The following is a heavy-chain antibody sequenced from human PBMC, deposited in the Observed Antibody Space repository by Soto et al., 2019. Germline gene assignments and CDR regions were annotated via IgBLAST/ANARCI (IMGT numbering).Heavy chain of an antibody. Sequence: QVQLQESGPGLVKPSQTLSLTCTVSGGSISSGGYYWSWIRQHPGKGLEWIGYIYYSGSTNYNPSLKNRVTISVDTSKNQFSLKLSSVPAADTAVYYCARVRGGGPFDDWGQETLVTVAS. CDR3: ARVRGGGPFDD. CDR2: IYYSGST. J-gene: IGHJ4*02. CDR1: GGSISSGGYY. D-gene: IGHD1-26*01. V-gene: IGHV4-31*03.